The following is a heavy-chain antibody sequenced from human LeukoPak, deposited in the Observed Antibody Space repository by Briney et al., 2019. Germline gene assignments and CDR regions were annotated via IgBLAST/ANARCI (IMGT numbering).Heavy chain of an antibody. Sequence: GGSLRLSCAASGFTFSSYEVNWVRQAPGKGLEWVSAIGGSGGSTDYVDSVKGRFTISRDNSKNTLYLQMNSLRAEDTAIYYCARKAGYYYGSGDYWGQGTLVTVSS. CDR2: IGGSGGST. CDR1: GFTFSSYE. V-gene: IGHV3-23*01. J-gene: IGHJ4*02. CDR3: ARKAGYYYGSGDY. D-gene: IGHD3-10*01.